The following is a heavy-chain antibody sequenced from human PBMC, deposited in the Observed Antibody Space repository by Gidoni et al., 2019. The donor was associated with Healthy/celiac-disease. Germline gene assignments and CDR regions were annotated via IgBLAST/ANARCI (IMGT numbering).Heavy chain of an antibody. D-gene: IGHD5-12*01. CDR2: IIPIFGTA. J-gene: IGHJ5*02. CDR1: GGTFRSYA. CDR3: ARRRLNWFDP. V-gene: IGHV1-69*01. Sequence: QVQLVQSGAEVKKPGSSSKVFCQASGGTFRSYAISWVRQAPGQGLGWMGGIIPIFGTANYAQKFQGGVTIPADESTSTAYMELSSLRSEDTAVYYCARRRLNWFDPWGQGTLVTVSS.